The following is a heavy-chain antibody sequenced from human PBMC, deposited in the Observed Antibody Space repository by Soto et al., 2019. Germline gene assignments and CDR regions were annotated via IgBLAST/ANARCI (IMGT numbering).Heavy chain of an antibody. CDR1: RFTFSSYL. V-gene: IGHV3-7*01. J-gene: IGHJ4*02. CDR3: AREACSSTSCYRGGY. D-gene: IGHD2-2*01. CDR2: IKQDGSEK. Sequence: GSLRLSWGASRFTFSSYLMSWVRQSPGKGLEWVANIKQDGSEKYYVDSVKGRFTISRDNAKNSLYLQMNSLRAEDTAVYYCAREACSSTSCYRGGYWGQGTLVTVSS.